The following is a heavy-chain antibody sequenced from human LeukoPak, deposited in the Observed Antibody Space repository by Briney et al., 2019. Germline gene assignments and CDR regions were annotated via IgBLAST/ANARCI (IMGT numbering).Heavy chain of an antibody. CDR1: GYTFTSYD. CDR3: ARDLGMVPFDY. J-gene: IGHJ4*02. Sequence: ASVKVSCKASGYTFTSYDINWVRQATGQGLEWMGWMNPNSGNTGYAQKFQGRVTMTTDTSTSTAYMELRSLRSDDTAVYYCARDLGMVPFDYWGQGTLVTVSS. V-gene: IGHV1-8*02. CDR2: MNPNSGNT. D-gene: IGHD3-10*01.